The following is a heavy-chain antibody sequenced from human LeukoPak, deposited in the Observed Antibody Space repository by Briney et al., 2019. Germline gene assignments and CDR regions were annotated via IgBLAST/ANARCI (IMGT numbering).Heavy chain of an antibody. CDR2: IIPILGIA. CDR3: ARYRDRTIRDSDGFDP. V-gene: IGHV1-69*04. J-gene: IGHJ5*02. Sequence: SVKVSCKASGGTFSSYAISWVRQAPGQGHEWMGRIIPILGIANYAQKFQGRVTITADKSTSTAYMELSSLRSEDTAVYYCARYRDRTIRDSDGFDPCGQGTLVTVSS. CDR1: GGTFSSYA. D-gene: IGHD5-24*01.